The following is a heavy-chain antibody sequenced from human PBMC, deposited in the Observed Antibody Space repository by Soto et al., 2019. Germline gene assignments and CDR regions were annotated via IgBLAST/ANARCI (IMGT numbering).Heavy chain of an antibody. J-gene: IGHJ6*02. CDR3: AREKKHKSRGGRFGMDV. CDR1: GFIFSDFS. V-gene: IGHV3-21*01. Sequence: GGSLRLSCAVSGFIFSDFSMNWVRQAPGKGLEWVASIGSSGGYIFYADSVKGRFTISRDNAKKSLDLQINSLRAEDTAVYYCAREKKHKSRGGRFGMDVWGQGTKVTVYS. CDR2: IGSSGGYI.